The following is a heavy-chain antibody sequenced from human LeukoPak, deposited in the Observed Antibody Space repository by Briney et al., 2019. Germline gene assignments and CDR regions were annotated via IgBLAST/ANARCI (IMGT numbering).Heavy chain of an antibody. CDR3: ARDQPVAALDY. D-gene: IGHD6-19*01. CDR2: IKQDGSDE. V-gene: IGHV3-7*01. J-gene: IGHJ4*02. CDR1: GLTFSSHW. Sequence: PGGSLRLSCAASGLTFSSHWMSWVRQAPGKGLEWVANIKQDGSDEYYMDSVKGRFTISRDNAKNSLYLQMNSLRAEDPAVYYCARDQPVAALDYWGQGTLVTVSS.